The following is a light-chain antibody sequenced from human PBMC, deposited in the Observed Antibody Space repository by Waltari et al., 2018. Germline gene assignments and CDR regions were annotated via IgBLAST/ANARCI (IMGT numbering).Light chain of an antibody. J-gene: IGKJ5*01. CDR1: QSVNN. Sequence: IVLTQSPATLSLSPGDRATLSCRASQSVNNLAWYQQKPGQAPRLLIYGASKRATGIPARFSGGGSGTDFTLTISSLEPEDFAVYYCQQRNNWPTTFGQGTRLEIK. CDR3: QQRNNWPTT. V-gene: IGKV3-11*01. CDR2: GAS.